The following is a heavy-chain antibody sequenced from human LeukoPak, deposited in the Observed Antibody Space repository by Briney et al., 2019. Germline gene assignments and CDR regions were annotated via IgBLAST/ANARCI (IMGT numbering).Heavy chain of an antibody. J-gene: IGHJ3*02. D-gene: IGHD6-19*01. CDR1: GFTFWSYW. Sequence: GGSLRLSCAASGFTFWSYWMSWVRQAPGKGLEWLANIKQEGSEEYYVDSVKGRFTLSRDKAKNSLHLQMNSLRVEDTAVYWCATSQTTSGQYGNAFDIWGLGTMVTVSS. CDR2: IKQEGSEE. V-gene: IGHV3-7*01. CDR3: ATSQTTSGQYGNAFDI.